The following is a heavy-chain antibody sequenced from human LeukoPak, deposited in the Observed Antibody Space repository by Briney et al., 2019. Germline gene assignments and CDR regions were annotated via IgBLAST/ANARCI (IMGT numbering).Heavy chain of an antibody. CDR2: LNPNSGNT. V-gene: IGHV1-8*01. Sequence: ASVKVSCKASGYTFTSYDINWVRQATGQGLGWMGWLNPNSGNTGYAQKFQGRVTMTRNTSISTAYMELSSLRSEDTAVYYCARSLAGYYYMDVWGKGTTVTVSS. J-gene: IGHJ6*03. D-gene: IGHD6-25*01. CDR1: GYTFTSYD. CDR3: ARSLAGYYYMDV.